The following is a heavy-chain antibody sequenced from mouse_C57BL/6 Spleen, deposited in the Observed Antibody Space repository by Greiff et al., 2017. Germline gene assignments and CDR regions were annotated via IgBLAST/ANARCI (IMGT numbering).Heavy chain of an antibody. CDR2: IDPENGDP. CDR1: GFNIKDDY. Sequence: VQLQQSGAELVRPGASVKLSCTASGFNIKDDYMHWVKQRPELGLEWIGWIDPENGDPEYASKFQGKATITADTSSNTAYLQLSSLTSEDTAVYYCTTGGDYGSTHYWGQGTTLTVSS. J-gene: IGHJ2*01. CDR3: TTGGDYGSTHY. D-gene: IGHD1-1*01. V-gene: IGHV14-4*01.